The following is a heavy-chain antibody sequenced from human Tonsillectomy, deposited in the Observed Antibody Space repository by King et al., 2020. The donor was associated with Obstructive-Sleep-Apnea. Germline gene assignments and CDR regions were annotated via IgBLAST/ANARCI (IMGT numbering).Heavy chain of an antibody. CDR2: ISGSGGST. J-gene: IGHJ5*02. Sequence: VQLVESGGGLVQPGGSLRLSCAASGFTFSSYAMSWVRQAPGKGLEWVSAISGSGGSTYYADSVKGRFTISRDNSKNTLYLQMNSLRAEDTAVYYCAKDRLGGRIVVFRTWFDPWGQGTLVTVSS. CDR3: AKDRLGGRIVVFRTWFDP. CDR1: GFTFSSYA. V-gene: IGHV3-23*04. D-gene: IGHD3-22*01.